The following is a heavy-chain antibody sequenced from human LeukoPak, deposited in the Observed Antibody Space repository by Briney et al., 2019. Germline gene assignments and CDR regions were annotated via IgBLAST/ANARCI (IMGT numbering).Heavy chain of an antibody. D-gene: IGHD3-10*01. Sequence: GGSLRPSCAASGFTFSSYAMSWVRQAPGKELEWVSAISGSGGSTYYADSVKGRFTISRDNSKDTLYLQMNSLRAEDTAVYYCAKPVRGVIAYDYWGQGTLVTVSS. V-gene: IGHV3-23*01. CDR1: GFTFSSYA. J-gene: IGHJ4*02. CDR3: AKPVRGVIAYDY. CDR2: ISGSGGST.